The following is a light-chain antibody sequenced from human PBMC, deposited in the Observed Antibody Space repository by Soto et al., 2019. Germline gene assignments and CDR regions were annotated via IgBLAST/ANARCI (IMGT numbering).Light chain of an antibody. Sequence: QSALTQPPSASGSPGQSVTISCPGTSSDIGGYDYVSWYQQHPGKAPKLIIYEVSKRPSGVPDRFSGSKSGNTASLPVSGLQAEDEADYYCSSYAGSNNLVFAGGTQLTVL. CDR2: EVS. CDR3: SSYAGSNNLV. V-gene: IGLV2-8*01. J-gene: IGLJ3*02. CDR1: SSDIGGYDY.